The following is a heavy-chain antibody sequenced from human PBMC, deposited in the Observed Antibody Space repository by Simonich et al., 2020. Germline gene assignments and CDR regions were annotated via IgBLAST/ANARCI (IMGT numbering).Heavy chain of an antibody. CDR1: GFTFSSYS. D-gene: IGHD2-2*01. J-gene: IGHJ6*02. CDR3: AGGVYCSSTSCSTYYYYGMDV. CDR2: ISSSSSYI. Sequence: EVQLVESGGGLVKPGGSLRLSCAASGFTFSSYSMNWVRQAPGKGLEWVSSISSSSSYIYYADSGKGRFTIHKNNDKNSLYLQMNSLRAEDTAVFYCAGGVYCSSTSCSTYYYYGMDVWGQGTTVTVSS. V-gene: IGHV3-21*01.